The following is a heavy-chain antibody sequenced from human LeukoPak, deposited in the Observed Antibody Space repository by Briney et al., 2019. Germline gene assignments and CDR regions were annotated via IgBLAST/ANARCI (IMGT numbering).Heavy chain of an antibody. CDR2: ISGSGGST. CDR3: AKSRIVYRRGYFDY. Sequence: GGSLRLSCEVSGFTFSSYAMNWVRQAPGKGLERVSDISGSGGSTYYADSVKGRFTNSRDNSKNTLYLQMHSLGAEDTAVYYCAKSRIVYRRGYFDYWGQGTLVTVSS. V-gene: IGHV3-23*01. CDR1: GFTFSSYA. D-gene: IGHD2-15*01. J-gene: IGHJ4*02.